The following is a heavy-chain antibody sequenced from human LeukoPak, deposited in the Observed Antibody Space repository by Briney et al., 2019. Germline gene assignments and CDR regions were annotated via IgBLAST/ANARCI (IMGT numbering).Heavy chain of an antibody. D-gene: IGHD2-2*01. J-gene: IGHJ4*02. CDR1: GGSISSYS. V-gene: IGHV4-30-2*01. Sequence: SETLSLTCTVSGGSISSYSWSWIRQPPGKGLEWIGYIYHSGSTYYNPSLKSRVTISVDRSKNQFSLKLSSATAADTAVYYCARGTAAMVFDYWGQGTLVTVSS. CDR3: ARGTAAMVFDY. CDR2: IYHSGST.